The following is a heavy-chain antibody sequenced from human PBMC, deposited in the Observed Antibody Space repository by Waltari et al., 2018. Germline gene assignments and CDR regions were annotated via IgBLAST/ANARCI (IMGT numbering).Heavy chain of an antibody. Sequence: QVQLQESGPGLVKPSETLSLTCTVSGGSISSYYWSWIRQPPGKGLEWIGYIYYSGSTNYNPSLKSRVTISVDTSKNQFSLKLSSVTAADTAVYYCAISTIAAAESDYWGQGTLVTVSS. CDR3: AISTIAAAESDY. V-gene: IGHV4-59*01. CDR2: IYYSGST. D-gene: IGHD6-13*01. CDR1: GGSISSYY. J-gene: IGHJ4*02.